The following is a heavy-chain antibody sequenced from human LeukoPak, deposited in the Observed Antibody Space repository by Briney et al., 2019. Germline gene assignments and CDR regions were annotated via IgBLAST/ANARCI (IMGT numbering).Heavy chain of an antibody. Sequence: GRSLRLSCAASGFTFSSYSMNWVRQAPGKGLEWVSSISSSSSYIYYADSVKGRFTISRDNAKNSLYLQMNSLRAEDTALYYRARDFHRLGEFDAFDIWGQGTMVTVSS. CDR2: ISSSSSYI. CDR3: ARDFHRLGEFDAFDI. D-gene: IGHD3-16*01. CDR1: GFTFSSYS. V-gene: IGHV3-21*04. J-gene: IGHJ3*02.